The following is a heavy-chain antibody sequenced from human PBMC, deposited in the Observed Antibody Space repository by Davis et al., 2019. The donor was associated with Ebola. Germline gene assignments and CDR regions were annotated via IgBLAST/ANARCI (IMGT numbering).Heavy chain of an antibody. CDR3: ATDATAAGYFAY. D-gene: IGHD6-13*01. J-gene: IGHJ4*02. CDR2: IKSKTDGGTA. Sequence: PGGSLRLSCAASGFTFSNAWMSWVRQAPGKGLEWVGRIKSKTDGGTAEYAAPVKGRFTMSRDDSKNTLFLQMNSLKAEDTGVYSCATDATAAGYFAYWGQGSLVTVSS. V-gene: IGHV3-15*01. CDR1: GFTFSNAW.